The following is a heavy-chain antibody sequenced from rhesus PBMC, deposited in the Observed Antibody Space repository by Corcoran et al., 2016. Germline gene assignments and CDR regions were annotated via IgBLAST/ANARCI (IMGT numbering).Heavy chain of an antibody. D-gene: IGHD6-31*01. CDR3: ARVPYSSGWWDV. CDR1: GGPLRCYY. V-gene: IGHV4-81*01. CDR2: IDGNIAGT. Sequence: QLQLQESGPGLVKPSETPVLTFACFGGPLRCYYWRWNLNDPRKGMGWSGDIDGNIAGTNYNHSLKSRVTISRDTSKNQFSLKLGSVTAADTSVYYCARVPYSSGWWDVWGRGVLVTVSS. J-gene: IGHJ5-2*02.